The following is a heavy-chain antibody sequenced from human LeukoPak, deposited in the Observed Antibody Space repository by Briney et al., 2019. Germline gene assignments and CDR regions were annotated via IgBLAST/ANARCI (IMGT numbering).Heavy chain of an antibody. CDR1: GYTFTSYG. J-gene: IGHJ6*02. D-gene: IGHD3-10*01. Sequence: VASVKVSCKASGYTFTSYGISWVRQAPGQGLEGMGWISAYNCNTNYAQKLQGRVTMTTDTSTSTAYMELRSLRSDDTAVYYCARDQTYYYGSGSSNYYYYYGMDVWGQGTTVTVSS. V-gene: IGHV1-18*01. CDR3: ARDQTYYYGSGSSNYYYYYGMDV. CDR2: ISAYNCNT.